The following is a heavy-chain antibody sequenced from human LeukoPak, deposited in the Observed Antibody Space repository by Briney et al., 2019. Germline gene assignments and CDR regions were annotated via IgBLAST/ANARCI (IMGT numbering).Heavy chain of an antibody. Sequence: GGSLRLSCAASGFTFSSYAMSCVRQAPGKGREWVSAISGSGGSTYYADSVKGRFTISRDNSKNTLYLQMNSLRAEDTAVYYCANSPHGSTDYWGQGTLVTVSS. D-gene: IGHD3-10*01. CDR1: GFTFSSYA. CDR2: ISGSGGST. V-gene: IGHV3-23*01. CDR3: ANSPHGSTDY. J-gene: IGHJ4*02.